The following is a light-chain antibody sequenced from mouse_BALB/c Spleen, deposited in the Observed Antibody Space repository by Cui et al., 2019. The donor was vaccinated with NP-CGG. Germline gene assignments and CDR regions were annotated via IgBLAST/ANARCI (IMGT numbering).Light chain of an antibody. CDR3: ALWYSNHWV. CDR1: TGAVTTSNY. V-gene: IGLV1*01. J-gene: IGLJ1*01. CDR2: GTN. Sequence: QAVLTAESALTTSPGETVTLTCRSSTGAVTTSNYANWVQEKPDHLFTGLIGGTNNRVPGVPARFSGSLIGDKAALTITGAQTEDEAIYFCALWYSNHWVFGGGTKLTVL.